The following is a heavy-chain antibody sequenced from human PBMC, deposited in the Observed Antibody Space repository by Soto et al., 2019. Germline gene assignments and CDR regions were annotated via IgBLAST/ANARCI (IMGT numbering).Heavy chain of an antibody. D-gene: IGHD2-21*01. CDR2: IYYDGSGK. CDR3: ARDIRSTYFDY. Sequence: QVQLVESGGGVVQPGRSLGLSCAASGFTFSNYGMHWFRQAPGKGLEWVAVIYYDGSGKYYADSVKGRFTISRDNSKNTLYLQMNTLRAEDTAVYYCARDIRSTYFDYCGQGTLVTVSS. CDR1: GFTFSNYG. V-gene: IGHV3-33*01. J-gene: IGHJ4*02.